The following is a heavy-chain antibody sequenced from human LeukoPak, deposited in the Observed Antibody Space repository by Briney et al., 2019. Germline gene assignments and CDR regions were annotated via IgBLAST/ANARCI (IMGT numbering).Heavy chain of an antibody. J-gene: IGHJ4*02. CDR3: ARGGGDGYNSGLGIFDY. CDR1: GFTFSSYA. Sequence: GGSLRLSCAASGFTFSSYAMHWVRQAPGKGLEWVAVISYDGSNKYYADSVKGRFTISRDNSKNTLYLQMNSLRAEDTAVYYCARGGGDGYNSGLGIFDYWGQGTLVTVSS. V-gene: IGHV3-30-3*01. D-gene: IGHD5-24*01. CDR2: ISYDGSNK.